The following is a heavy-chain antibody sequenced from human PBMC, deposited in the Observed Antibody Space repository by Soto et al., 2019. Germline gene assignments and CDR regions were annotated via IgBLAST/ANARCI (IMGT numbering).Heavy chain of an antibody. D-gene: IGHD2-2*02. CDR3: AALVVPAAIIGAFDI. Sequence: ASVKVSCKASGFTFTSSAVQWVRQARGQRLEWIGWIVVGSGNTNYAQKFQERVTITRDMSTGTAYMELSSLRSEDTAVYYCAALVVPAAIIGAFDIWGQGTMVTVSS. CDR2: IVVGSGNT. CDR1: GFTFTSSA. V-gene: IGHV1-58*01. J-gene: IGHJ3*02.